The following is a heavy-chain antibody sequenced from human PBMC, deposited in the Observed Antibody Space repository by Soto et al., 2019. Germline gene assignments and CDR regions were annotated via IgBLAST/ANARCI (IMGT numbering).Heavy chain of an antibody. CDR1: GYTFTSYG. CDR3: ARAQWDILTGYSLYYYYYGMDV. Sequence: ASVKVSCKASGYTFTSYGISWVRQAPGQGLEWMGWISAYNGNTNYAQKLQGRVTMTTDTSTSTAYMELRSLRSDDTAVYYCARAQWDILTGYSLYYYYYGMDVWGQGTTVTVSS. J-gene: IGHJ6*02. V-gene: IGHV1-18*01. D-gene: IGHD3-9*01. CDR2: ISAYNGNT.